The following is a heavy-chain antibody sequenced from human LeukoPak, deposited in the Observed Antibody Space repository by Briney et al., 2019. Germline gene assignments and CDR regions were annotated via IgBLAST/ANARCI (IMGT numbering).Heavy chain of an antibody. Sequence: SETLSLTCAVYGGSFSGYYWSWIRQPPGKGLEWIGEINHSGSTNYNPSLKSRVTISVDTSKNQFSLKLSSVTAADTAVYYCARDRGLNGDDYYYYMDVWGKGTTVTVSS. CDR3: ARDRGLNGDDYYYYMDV. CDR2: INHSGST. V-gene: IGHV4-34*01. D-gene: IGHD4-17*01. J-gene: IGHJ6*03. CDR1: GGSFSGYY.